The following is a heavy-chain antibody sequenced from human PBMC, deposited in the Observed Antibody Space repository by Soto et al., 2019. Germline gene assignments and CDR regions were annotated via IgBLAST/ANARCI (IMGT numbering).Heavy chain of an antibody. CDR3: ASQSVVVPAAIPH. V-gene: IGHV3-23*01. CDR1: GFTFSSYA. D-gene: IGHD2-2*01. J-gene: IGHJ4*02. Sequence: GGSLRLSCAASGFTFSSYAMSWVRQAPGKGLEWVSAISGSGGSTYYADSVKGRFTISRDNSKNTLYLQMNSLRAEDTAVYYCASQSVVVPAAIPHWGQGTLVTVSS. CDR2: ISGSGGST.